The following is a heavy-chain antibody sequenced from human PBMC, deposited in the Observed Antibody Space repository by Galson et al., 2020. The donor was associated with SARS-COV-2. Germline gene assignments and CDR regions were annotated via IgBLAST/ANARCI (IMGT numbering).Heavy chain of an antibody. J-gene: IGHJ4*02. D-gene: IGHD6-19*01. Sequence: ETSETLSLTCAVYGGSFSGYYWSWIRQPPGKGLEWIGEINHSGSTNYNPSLKSRVIISLDPSKNQFSLKVSSVTAADTAVYYCARGHSSDYYFDYWGQGTLVTDSS. V-gene: IGHV4-34*01. CDR2: INHSGST. CDR1: GGSFSGYY. CDR3: ARGHSSDYYFDY.